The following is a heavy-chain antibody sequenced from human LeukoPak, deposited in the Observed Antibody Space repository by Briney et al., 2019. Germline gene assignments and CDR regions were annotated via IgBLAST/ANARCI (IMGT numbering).Heavy chain of an antibody. D-gene: IGHD1-26*01. CDR2: IISSSSTI. Sequence: GGSLRLSCAASGFTFSSYSMNWVRQAPGKWLEWVSYIISSSSTIYYADSVKGRFTISRDNAKNSLYLQMNSLRAEDTAVYYCARGVGATDYWGQGTLVTVSS. CDR3: ARGVGATDY. J-gene: IGHJ4*02. V-gene: IGHV3-48*01. CDR1: GFTFSSYS.